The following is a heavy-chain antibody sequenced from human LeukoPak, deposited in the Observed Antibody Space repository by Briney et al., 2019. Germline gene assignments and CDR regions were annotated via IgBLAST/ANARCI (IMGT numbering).Heavy chain of an antibody. J-gene: IGHJ5*02. CDR1: GGSISSSTSY. CDR2: IYYSGGT. Sequence: SETLSLTCTVSGGSISSSTSYWGWIRQPPGKGLEGIGNIYYSGGTYYNPSLKSRVTISVDTSKNQFSLKLTSVTAADTAIYYCAREGLDYGGTLNWFDPWGQGTLVTVSS. V-gene: IGHV4-39*07. D-gene: IGHD4-23*01. CDR3: AREGLDYGGTLNWFDP.